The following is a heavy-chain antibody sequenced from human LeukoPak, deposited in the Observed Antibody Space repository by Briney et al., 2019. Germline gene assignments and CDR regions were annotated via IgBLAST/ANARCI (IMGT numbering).Heavy chain of an antibody. Sequence: ASVKVSCKASGYTFTSYDTNWVRQATGQGLEWMGWMNPNSGNTGYAQKFQGRVTITRNTSISTAYMELSSLRSEDTAVYYCARGVGTRYYYYYYMDVWGKGTTVTVSS. D-gene: IGHD1-26*01. CDR3: ARGVGTRYYYYYYMDV. V-gene: IGHV1-8*03. J-gene: IGHJ6*03. CDR1: GYTFTSYD. CDR2: MNPNSGNT.